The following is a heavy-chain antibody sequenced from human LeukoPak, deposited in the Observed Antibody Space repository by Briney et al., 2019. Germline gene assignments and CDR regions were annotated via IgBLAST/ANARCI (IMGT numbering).Heavy chain of an antibody. Sequence: ASVKVSCKASGYTFTSYDINWVRQATGQGLEWMGWMNPNSGNTGYAQKFQGRVTMTRNTSISTAYMELSSLRSEDTAVYYCARLTPPTGMVPFDYWGQGTLVTVSS. J-gene: IGHJ4*02. V-gene: IGHV1-8*01. D-gene: IGHD1-14*01. CDR1: GYTFTSYD. CDR3: ARLTPPTGMVPFDY. CDR2: MNPNSGNT.